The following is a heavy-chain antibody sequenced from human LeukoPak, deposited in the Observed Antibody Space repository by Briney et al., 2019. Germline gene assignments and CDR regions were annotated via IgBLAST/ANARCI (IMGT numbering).Heavy chain of an antibody. D-gene: IGHD4-17*01. J-gene: IGHJ4*02. Sequence: SGGSLRLSCAASGFTFSSYAMSWVRQAPGKGLEWVLAISGSGGSTYYADSVKGRFTISRDNSKNTLYLQMNSLRAEDTAVYYCANLPKRVTTEFYFDYWGQGTLVTVSS. CDR2: ISGSGGST. CDR1: GFTFSSYA. V-gene: IGHV3-23*01. CDR3: ANLPKRVTTEFYFDY.